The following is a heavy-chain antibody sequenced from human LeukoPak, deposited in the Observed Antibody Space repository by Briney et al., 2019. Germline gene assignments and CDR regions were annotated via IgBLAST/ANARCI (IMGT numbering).Heavy chain of an antibody. D-gene: IGHD1-26*01. J-gene: IGHJ4*02. V-gene: IGHV3-11*06. CDR1: GFTFSDSY. Sequence: GGSLRLSCVVSGFTFSDSYMSWIRQAPGKGLEWVSYITSSTNYTNYADSVKGRFSISRDNAKNSLYLQMNSLRAEDTAVYYCARERGAIDYWGQGTLVTVSP. CDR2: ITSSTNYT. CDR3: ARERGAIDY.